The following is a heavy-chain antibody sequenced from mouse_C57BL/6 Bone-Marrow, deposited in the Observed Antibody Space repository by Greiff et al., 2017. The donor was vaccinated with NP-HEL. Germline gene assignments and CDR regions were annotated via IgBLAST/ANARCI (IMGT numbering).Heavy chain of an antibody. CDR2: IWRGGST. J-gene: IGHJ4*01. D-gene: IGHD4-1*01. V-gene: IGHV2-5*01. Sequence: VQLQQSGPGLVQPSQSLSITCTVSGFSLTSYGVHWVRQSPGKGLEWLGVIWRGGSTDYNAAFMSRLGITKDNSKSQVFFKMNSLQADDTAIYYCAKNRPGEMDYWGQGTSVTVSS. CDR3: AKNRPGEMDY. CDR1: GFSLTSYG.